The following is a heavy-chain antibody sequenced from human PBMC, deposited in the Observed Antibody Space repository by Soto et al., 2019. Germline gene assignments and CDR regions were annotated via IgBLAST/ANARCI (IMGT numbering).Heavy chain of an antibody. J-gene: IGHJ4*02. V-gene: IGHV4-31*03. Sequence: SETLSLTCTVSGGTISSGGYYWSWIRQHPGKGLEWVGYSYYTGSSYYNPSLKSRVTISVDASKNQLSLRLASVTAADTAVYYCARDLRGYSRYDYLDYWGQGTPVTVSS. CDR1: GGTISSGGYY. D-gene: IGHD5-12*01. CDR2: SYYTGSS. CDR3: ARDLRGYSRYDYLDY.